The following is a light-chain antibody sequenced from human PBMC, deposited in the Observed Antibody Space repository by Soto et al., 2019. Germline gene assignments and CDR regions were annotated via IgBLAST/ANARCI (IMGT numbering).Light chain of an antibody. CDR2: GAS. CDR1: QNNNNSY. J-gene: IGKJ1*01. V-gene: IGKV3-20*01. CDR3: QQYGISGT. Sequence: SVLTQSPGTLSLSPGEGATLSCRASQNNNNSYLAWYQQKPGQPTRLLFYGASNRATVIPDRFSSRGSGTYSTPTISILEPEDFAVYYCQQYGISGTFGQGTKVDIK.